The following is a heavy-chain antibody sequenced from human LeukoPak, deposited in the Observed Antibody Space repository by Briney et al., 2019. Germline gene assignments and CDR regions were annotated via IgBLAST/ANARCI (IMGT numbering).Heavy chain of an antibody. CDR1: DYTFTKYG. CDR2: ISAYNGNT. Sequence: ASVKVSCKASDYTFTKYGINWVRQAPGQGLEWMGWISAYNGNTNYAQKLQGRVIMTTDTSTSTAYMELRSLRSDDTAVYFCARGPKGIAAAGPDNFDYWGQGILVTVSS. J-gene: IGHJ4*02. D-gene: IGHD6-13*01. CDR3: ARGPKGIAAAGPDNFDY. V-gene: IGHV1-18*01.